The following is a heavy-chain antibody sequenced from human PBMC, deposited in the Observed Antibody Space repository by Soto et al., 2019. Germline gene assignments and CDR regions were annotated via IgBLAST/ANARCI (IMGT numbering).Heavy chain of an antibody. CDR2: ISWNSGSI. CDR1: GFTFDDYA. Sequence: EVQLVESGGGLVQPGRSLRLSCAASGFTFDDYAMHWVRQAPGKGLEWVSGISWNSGSIGYADSVKGRFTISRDNAKNSLYLQMNSLRAEDTALYYCAKDMGQQLVLRGFDYWGQGTLVTVSS. V-gene: IGHV3-9*01. J-gene: IGHJ4*02. CDR3: AKDMGQQLVLRGFDY. D-gene: IGHD6-13*01.